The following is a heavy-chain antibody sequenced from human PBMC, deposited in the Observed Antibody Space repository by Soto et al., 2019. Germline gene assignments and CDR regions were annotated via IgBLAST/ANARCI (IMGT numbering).Heavy chain of an antibody. V-gene: IGHV3-30-3*01. J-gene: IGHJ6*02. Sequence: LRLSCAASGFTFSTYTMHWVRQAPGKGLEWVAGLTNNGINTDYADSVKGRFTISRDNSKNTLFLQVNSLRGEDTAVYYCIREWRSTRRAMDVWGQGTTVTVSS. CDR1: GFTFSTYT. CDR2: LTNNGINT. D-gene: IGHD2-2*01. CDR3: IREWRSTRRAMDV.